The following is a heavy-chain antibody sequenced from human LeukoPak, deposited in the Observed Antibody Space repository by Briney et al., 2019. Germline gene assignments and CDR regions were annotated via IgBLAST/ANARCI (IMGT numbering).Heavy chain of an antibody. CDR2: IYYSGST. CDR3: ARCSGWYYYYYMDV. Sequence: PSETLFLTCTVSGGSISGYYWSWIRQPPGKGLEWIGYIYYSGSTNYNPSLKSRVTISVDTSKNQFSLKLSSVTAADTAVYYCARCSGWYYYYYMDVWGKGTTVTVSS. CDR1: GGSISGYY. J-gene: IGHJ6*03. D-gene: IGHD6-19*01. V-gene: IGHV4-59*01.